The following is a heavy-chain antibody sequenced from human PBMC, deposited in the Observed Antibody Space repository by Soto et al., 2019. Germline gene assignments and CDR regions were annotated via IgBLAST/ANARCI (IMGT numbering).Heavy chain of an antibody. D-gene: IGHD3-10*01. CDR3: ARVGYYYGSGSYYNLKFDY. Sequence: PGGSLRLSCAASGFTFSSYWMSWVRQAPGKGLEWVANIKQDGSEKYYVDSVKGRFTISRDNAKNSLYLQMNSLRAEDTAVYYCARVGYYYGSGSYYNLKFDYWGQGTLVTVSS. CDR1: GFTFSSYW. CDR2: IKQDGSEK. J-gene: IGHJ4*02. V-gene: IGHV3-7*04.